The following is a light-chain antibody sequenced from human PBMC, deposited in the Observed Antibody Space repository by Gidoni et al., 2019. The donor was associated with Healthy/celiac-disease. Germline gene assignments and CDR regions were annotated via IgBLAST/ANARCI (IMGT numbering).Light chain of an antibody. CDR3: QQYNSYSKX. CDR1: QSISSW. CDR2: KAS. J-gene: IGKJ2*01. V-gene: IGKV1-5*03. Sequence: DIQMTQSPSTLSASVGDRVTITCRASQSISSWLAWYQQKPGKAPKLLIYKASSLESGVPSRFSGSGSGTEFTLTISSLQPDDFATYYCQQYNSYSKXXXQGTKLEIK.